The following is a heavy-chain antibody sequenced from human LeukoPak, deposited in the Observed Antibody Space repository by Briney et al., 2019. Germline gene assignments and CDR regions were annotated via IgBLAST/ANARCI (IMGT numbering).Heavy chain of an antibody. CDR3: AREGVDCSSTTCSFDN. Sequence: PERSLRLSCAASGFNFGTFVMHWVRQAPGKGLEWLAVIWYDGSNKYYADSVKGRFTISRDNSKNTLYLQMSSLRAEDTAVYYCAREGVDCSSTTCSFDNWGQGTLVTVSS. CDR2: IWYDGSNK. V-gene: IGHV3-33*01. J-gene: IGHJ4*02. D-gene: IGHD2-2*01. CDR1: GFNFGTFV.